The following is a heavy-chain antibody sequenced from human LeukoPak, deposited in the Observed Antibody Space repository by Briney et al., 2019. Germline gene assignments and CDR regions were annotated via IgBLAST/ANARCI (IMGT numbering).Heavy chain of an antibody. CDR1: GYTFTSYG. CDR2: ISAYNGNT. D-gene: IGHD3-22*01. J-gene: IGHJ4*02. Sequence: ASVKVSCKASGYTFTSYGISWVRQAPGQGLEWMGWISAYNGNTNYAQKLQGRVTMTTDTSTSTAYMELRSLRSDDTAVYYCARLFVEKYYYDSSGLDYRGQGTLVTVSS. V-gene: IGHV1-18*01. CDR3: ARLFVEKYYYDSSGLDY.